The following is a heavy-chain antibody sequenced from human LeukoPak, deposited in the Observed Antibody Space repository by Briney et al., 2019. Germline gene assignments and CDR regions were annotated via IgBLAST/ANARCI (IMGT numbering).Heavy chain of an antibody. V-gene: IGHV3-23*01. CDR2: ISGSGGST. D-gene: IGHD3-3*01. Sequence: GGSLRLSCAASGFTFSSYAMSWVRQAPGKGLEWVSGISGSGGSTYYADSVKGRFTISRDNSKNTLYLQMNSLRGEDTAVYYCARGTTIFGVATIWDYYYGMDVWGQGTTVTVSS. CDR3: ARGTTIFGVATIWDYYYGMDV. J-gene: IGHJ6*02. CDR1: GFTFSSYA.